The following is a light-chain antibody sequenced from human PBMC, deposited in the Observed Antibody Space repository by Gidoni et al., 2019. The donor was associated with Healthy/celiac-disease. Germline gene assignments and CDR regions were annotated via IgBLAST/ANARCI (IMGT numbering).Light chain of an antibody. Sequence: DIVRTQSPLSLPVTPGEPASISCRSSQSLLHSNGYNYLDWYLQKPGQSPQLLIYLGSNRASGVPDRFSGSGSGTGFTLKISRVAAEDVGVYYCMQALQTPFTFGPGTKVDIK. CDR3: MQALQTPFT. CDR1: QSLLHSNGYNY. J-gene: IGKJ3*01. V-gene: IGKV2-28*01. CDR2: LGS.